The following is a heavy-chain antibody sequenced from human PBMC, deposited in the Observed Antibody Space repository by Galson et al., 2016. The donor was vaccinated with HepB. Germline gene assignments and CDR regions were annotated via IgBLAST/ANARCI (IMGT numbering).Heavy chain of an antibody. CDR1: GDSISSSRSY. CDR3: ARHVRPGSYPHWFDP. J-gene: IGHJ5*02. Sequence: SETLSLTCSVSGDSISSSRSYWGWIRQSPGKGLEHIGSIHYSGSTYYNLSLESRVTISVYTSKNQFSLKLTSVTAADTAVYYCARHVRPGSYPHWFDPWGLGTLVTVSS. V-gene: IGHV4-39*01. D-gene: IGHD3-10*01. CDR2: IHYSGST.